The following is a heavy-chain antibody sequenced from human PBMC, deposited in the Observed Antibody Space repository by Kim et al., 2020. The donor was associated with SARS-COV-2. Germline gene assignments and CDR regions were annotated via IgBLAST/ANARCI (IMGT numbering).Heavy chain of an antibody. CDR3: AKLPEITMVRGFSVYFDY. Sequence: GGSLRLSCAASGFTFSSYAMSWVRQAPGKGLEWVSAISGSGGSTYYADSVKGRFTISRDNSKNTLYLQMNSLRAEDTAVYYCAKLPEITMVRGFSVYFDYWGQGTLVTVSS. J-gene: IGHJ4*02. CDR2: ISGSGGST. D-gene: IGHD3-10*01. V-gene: IGHV3-23*01. CDR1: GFTFSSYA.